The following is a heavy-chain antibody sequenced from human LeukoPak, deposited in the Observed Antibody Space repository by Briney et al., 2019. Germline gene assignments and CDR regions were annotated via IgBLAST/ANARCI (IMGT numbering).Heavy chain of an antibody. J-gene: IGHJ3*02. CDR2: ISYDGSNK. D-gene: IGHD3-10*01. V-gene: IGHV3-30*18. CDR3: AKVDYYGSGSQGAFDI. Sequence: GGSLRLSCAASGFTFSSYGMHWVRQAPGKGLEWVAVISYDGSNKYYADSVKSRFTISRDNSKNTLYLQMNSLRAEDTAVYYCAKVDYYGSGSQGAFDIWGQGTMVTVSS. CDR1: GFTFSSYG.